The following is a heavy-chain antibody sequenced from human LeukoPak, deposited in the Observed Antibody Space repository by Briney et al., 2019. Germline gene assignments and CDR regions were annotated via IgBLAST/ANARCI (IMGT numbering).Heavy chain of an antibody. CDR1: GGSISSSSYY. V-gene: IGHV4-39*01. CDR2: IYYSGST. CDR3: ARLAEAVAGD. D-gene: IGHD6-19*01. Sequence: PSETLSLTCTVSGGSISSSSYYWGWIRQPTGKGLEWIGSIYYSGSTYYNPSLKSRVTISVDTSKNQFSLKLSSVTAADTAVYYCARLAEAVAGDWGQGTLVTVSS. J-gene: IGHJ4*02.